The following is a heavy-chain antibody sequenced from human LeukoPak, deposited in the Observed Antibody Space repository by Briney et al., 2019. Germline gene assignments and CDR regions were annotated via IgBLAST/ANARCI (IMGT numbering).Heavy chain of an antibody. Sequence: SETLSLTCTVSGGSISSYYWSWIRQPAGKGLEWIGRIYTSGSTNYNPSLKSRVTMSVDTSKNQFSLKLSSVTAADTAVYYCARSTHYYGSSGYYNPFDYWGQGTLVTVSS. CDR3: ARSTHYYGSSGYYNPFDY. V-gene: IGHV4-4*07. CDR2: IYTSGST. J-gene: IGHJ4*02. CDR1: GGSISSYY. D-gene: IGHD3-22*01.